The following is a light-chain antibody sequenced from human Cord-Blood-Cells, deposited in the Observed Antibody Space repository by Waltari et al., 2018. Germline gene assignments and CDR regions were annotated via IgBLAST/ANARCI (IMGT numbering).Light chain of an antibody. CDR2: EVS. CDR1: SSDVGGFNL. Sequence: QSALTQPASVPGSPGPSITISCTGTSSDVGGFNLVPWYQQHPGKAPKLMIYEVSNRPSGVSNRFSGSKSGNTASLTISGLQAEDEADYYCSSYTSSSTQVFGTGTKVTVL. V-gene: IGLV2-14*01. CDR3: SSYTSSSTQV. J-gene: IGLJ1*01.